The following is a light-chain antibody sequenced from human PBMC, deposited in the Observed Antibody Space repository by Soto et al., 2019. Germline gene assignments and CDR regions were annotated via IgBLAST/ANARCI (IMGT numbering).Light chain of an antibody. J-gene: IGLJ2*01. Sequence: QSALTQPASVSGSPGQSITISCTGTSSDVGSYNLVSWYQQHPGKAPKLMIYVGNKRPSGVSNRFSASKSGNTASLTISGLQAEDEADYYCCAYAGSNTLVFGGGTKLTVL. CDR1: SSDVGSYNL. V-gene: IGLV2-23*01. CDR3: CAYAGSNTLV. CDR2: VGN.